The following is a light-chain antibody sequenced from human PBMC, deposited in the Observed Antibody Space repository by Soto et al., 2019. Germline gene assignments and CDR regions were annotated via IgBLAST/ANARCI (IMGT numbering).Light chain of an antibody. CDR3: SSYTNINTRACV. Sequence: QSVLTHPASVSGSPGQSITISCTGTSGDIGSYNRVSWYQQHPGKAPKLIIYEVTDRPSVVSNRFSGSKSGNTASLTISGLQAEDEAEYYCSSYTNINTRACVFGTGTKVTV. CDR2: EVT. V-gene: IGLV2-14*01. CDR1: SGDIGSYNR. J-gene: IGLJ1*01.